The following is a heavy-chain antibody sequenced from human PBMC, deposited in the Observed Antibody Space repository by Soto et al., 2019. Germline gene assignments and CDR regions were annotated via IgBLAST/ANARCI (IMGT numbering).Heavy chain of an antibody. CDR2: IIPIFNST. Sequence: SVKVSCKVSGSRFSNYVISWVGQAPGHGLEWLGRIIPIFNSTKYAQNFQGRVTITADKSTSTASLELSSLRSDDTAVYYCAREGRGKKAGYNGLVSLGYWGQGTLVTVSS. CDR3: AREGRGKKAGYNGLVSLGY. J-gene: IGHJ4*02. D-gene: IGHD2-2*02. V-gene: IGHV1-69*06. CDR1: GSRFSNYV.